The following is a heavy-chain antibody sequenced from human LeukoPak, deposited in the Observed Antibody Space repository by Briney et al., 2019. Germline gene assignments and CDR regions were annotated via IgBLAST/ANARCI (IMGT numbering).Heavy chain of an antibody. CDR2: IYYGGST. CDR1: GGSISSYF. Sequence: PSETLSLTCTVSGGSISSYFWTWIRQPPGKGLEWIGNIYYGGSTRYNPSLKSRVSISVDTSKNQFSLKLTSVTAADTAVYYCARFCSGGSCPDAWGQGTTVSVSS. V-gene: IGHV4-59*01. D-gene: IGHD2-15*01. J-gene: IGHJ6*02. CDR3: ARFCSGGSCPDA.